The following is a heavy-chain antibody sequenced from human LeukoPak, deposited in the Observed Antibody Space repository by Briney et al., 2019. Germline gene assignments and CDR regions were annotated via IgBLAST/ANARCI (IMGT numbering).Heavy chain of an antibody. CDR2: INPNSGGT. V-gene: IGHV1-2*02. CDR1: GYTFTGYY. J-gene: IGHJ4*02. D-gene: IGHD2-2*01. CDR3: ARSGEDIVVVPAAYYFDY. Sequence: ASVKVSCKASGYTFTGYYMHWVRQAPGQGLEWMGWINPNSGGTNYAQKFQGRVTMTRDTSISTAYMELSRLRSDDTAVYYCARSGEDIVVVPAAYYFDYWGQGTLVTVSS.